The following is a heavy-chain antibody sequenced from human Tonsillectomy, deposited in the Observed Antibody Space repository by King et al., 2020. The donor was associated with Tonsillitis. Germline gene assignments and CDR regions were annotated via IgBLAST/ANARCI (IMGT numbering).Heavy chain of an antibody. CDR3: ARGGQGSSWTGYLHQ. J-gene: IGHJ1*01. V-gene: IGHV3-48*04. CDR1: GFILSTYD. D-gene: IGHD6-13*01. CDR2: ITSTSTPI. Sequence: VQLVESGGGLVQPGGSLRLSCAASGFILSTYDMNWVRQAPGKGLEWLSYITSTSTPIYYADSVKGRFTVSRDNAMNSVYLQMNSLRADDTAVYYCARGGQGSSWTGYLHQWGQGTLVTVSS.